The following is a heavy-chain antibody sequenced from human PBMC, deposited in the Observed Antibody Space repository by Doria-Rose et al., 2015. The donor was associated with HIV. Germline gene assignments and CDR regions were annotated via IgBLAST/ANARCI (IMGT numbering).Heavy chain of an antibody. D-gene: IGHD6-13*01. J-gene: IGHJ4*02. CDR3: ARIKSSRWYHKYYFDF. V-gene: IGHV2-26*01. Sequence: QVTLKESGPVLVKPTETLTLTCTVSGVSLSSPGMGVSWIRQPPGKALEWLANISSDDERHYKPSLKSRLTISRGTSKSQVVLTMTDMDPVDTATYYCARIKSSRWYHKYYFDFWGRGALVIVSA. CDR1: GVSLSSPGMG. CDR2: ISSDDER.